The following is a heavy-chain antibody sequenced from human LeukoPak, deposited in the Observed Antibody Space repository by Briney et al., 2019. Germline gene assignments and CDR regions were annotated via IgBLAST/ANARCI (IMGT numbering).Heavy chain of an antibody. V-gene: IGHV3-7*01. Sequence: PGGSLRLSCAASGFTFSGYWMTWVRQAPGKGLEWVANVNQDGNNKNYVESVKGRFTISRDNAKNTLYLQMNSLRAEDAAVYYCTTDTFGARDSWGQGTLVTVSS. CDR3: TTDTFGARDS. J-gene: IGHJ4*02. CDR2: VNQDGNNK. CDR1: GFTFSGYW. D-gene: IGHD3-10*01.